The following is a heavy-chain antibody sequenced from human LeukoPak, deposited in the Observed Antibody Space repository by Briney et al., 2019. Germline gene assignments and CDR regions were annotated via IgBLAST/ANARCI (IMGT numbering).Heavy chain of an antibody. Sequence: PGGSLRLSCAASGFTFDDYAMHWVRQAPGKGLEWVSGISWNSGSIGYADSVKGRFTISRDNAKNSLYLQMNSLRAEDTALYYCAKDIVGAARYYFDYWGQGTLVTVSS. D-gene: IGHD1-26*01. CDR3: AKDIVGAARYYFDY. J-gene: IGHJ4*02. CDR2: ISWNSGSI. CDR1: GFTFDDYA. V-gene: IGHV3-9*01.